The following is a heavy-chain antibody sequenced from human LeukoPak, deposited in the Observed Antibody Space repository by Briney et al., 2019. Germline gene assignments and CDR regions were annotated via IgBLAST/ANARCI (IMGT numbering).Heavy chain of an antibody. CDR3: AKDRILTGRYYFDY. D-gene: IGHD3-9*01. J-gene: IGHJ4*02. CDR2: ISYDGSNK. Sequence: HPGGSLRLSCAASGFTFSSYGMYWVRQAPGKGLEWVAVISYDGSNKYYADSVKGRFTISRDNSKNTLYLQMNSLRAEDTAVYYCAKDRILTGRYYFDYWGQGTLVTVSS. CDR1: GFTFSSYG. V-gene: IGHV3-30*18.